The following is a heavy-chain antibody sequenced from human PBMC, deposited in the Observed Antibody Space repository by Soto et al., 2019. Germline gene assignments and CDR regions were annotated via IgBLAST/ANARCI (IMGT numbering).Heavy chain of an antibody. V-gene: IGHV3-48*03. D-gene: IGHD6-6*01. J-gene: IGHJ4*02. Sequence: GGSLGLSCAASGFTFSSYEMNWVRQAPGKGLEWVSYISSSGSTIYYADSVKGRFTISRDNAKNSLYLQMNSLRAEDTAVYYCARGLRVRSIAARQDDWGQGPLVTVAS. CDR1: GFTFSSYE. CDR3: ARGLRVRSIAARQDD. CDR2: ISSSGSTI.